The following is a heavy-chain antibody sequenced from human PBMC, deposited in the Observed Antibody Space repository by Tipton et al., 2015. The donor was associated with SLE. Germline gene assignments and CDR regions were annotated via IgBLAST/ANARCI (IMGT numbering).Heavy chain of an antibody. CDR1: GFTFTNYY. D-gene: IGHD3-10*01. Sequence: QLVQSGAEVKKPGASVKVSCKASGFTFTNYYIHWVRQAPGQGLEWMGWISAYNGNTNYAQKLQGRVTMTTDTSTSTAYMELRSLRSDDTAVYYCARRVGTGVQGAPDSWGRGTLVTVSS. CDR3: ARRVGTGVQGAPDS. V-gene: IGHV1-18*04. CDR2: ISAYNGNT. J-gene: IGHJ4*02.